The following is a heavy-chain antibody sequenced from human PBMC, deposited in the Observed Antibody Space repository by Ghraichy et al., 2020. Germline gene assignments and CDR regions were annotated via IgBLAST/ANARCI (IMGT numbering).Heavy chain of an antibody. Sequence: SETLSLTCAVYGGSFSGYYWSWIRQPPGKGLEWIGEIDHSGSTKYNPSLKSRVTISEDTSKNQFSLKLSSVTAADTAVYYCARGQRVISITIGFDLWGRGTLVTVSS. CDR3: ARGQRVISITIGFDL. D-gene: IGHD3-10*01. V-gene: IGHV4-34*01. CDR2: IDHSGST. J-gene: IGHJ2*01. CDR1: GGSFSGYY.